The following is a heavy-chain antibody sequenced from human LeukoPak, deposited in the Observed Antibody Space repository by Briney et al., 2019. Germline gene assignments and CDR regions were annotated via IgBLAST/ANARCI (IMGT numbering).Heavy chain of an antibody. CDR1: GGSFSGYY. CDR2: INHSGST. V-gene: IGHV4-34*01. D-gene: IGHD4-17*01. CDR3: ARDPGTTVTTSYYYYGMDV. J-gene: IGHJ6*04. Sequence: SETLSLTCAVYGGSFSGYYWSWIRQPPGKGLEWIGEINHSGSTNYNPSLKSRVTISVDTSKNQFSLKLSSVTAADTAVYYCARDPGTTVTTSYYYYGMDVWGKGTTVTVSS.